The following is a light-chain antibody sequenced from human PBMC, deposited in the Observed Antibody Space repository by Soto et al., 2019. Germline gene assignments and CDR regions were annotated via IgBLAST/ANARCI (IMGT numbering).Light chain of an antibody. Sequence: EILMTQSPATLSVSPGETATLSCRASQSVSTKLAWYQQKPGQAPRLLIYDASNRATGVPTRFSGSGSGTDFTLTISRLEPEDFAVYYCQQYGGSPRTFGQGTKVDIK. CDR3: QQYGGSPRT. CDR1: QSVSTK. V-gene: IGKV3D-15*01. CDR2: DAS. J-gene: IGKJ1*01.